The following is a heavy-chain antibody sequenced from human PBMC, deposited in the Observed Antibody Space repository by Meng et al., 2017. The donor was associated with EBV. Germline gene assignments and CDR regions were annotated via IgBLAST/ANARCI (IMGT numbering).Heavy chain of an antibody. V-gene: IGHV1-69*01. J-gene: IGHJ4*02. CDR2: FLPRLGAP. Sequence: VQWGQSAAEVKKPGSSVKVSCKTSGGPFRYYAISWVRQAPGQGLEWLGGFLPRLGAPNYAQKFHGRVKITADESTSTHYMDLSSLRSEDTAIYYCASESGRGYTPDYWGQGTLVTVSS. D-gene: IGHD3-10*01. CDR3: ASESGRGYTPDY. CDR1: GGPFRYYA.